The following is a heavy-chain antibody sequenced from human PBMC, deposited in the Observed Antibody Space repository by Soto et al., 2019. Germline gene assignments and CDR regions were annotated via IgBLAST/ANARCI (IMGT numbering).Heavy chain of an antibody. Sequence: GASVKVSCKASGYTFTSYDINWVRQATGQGLEWMGWVNPNSGNTGYAQKFQGRVTMTRNTSISTAYMELSSLRSEDTAVYYCARRIVAANDNWFDPWGQGTLVTVSS. J-gene: IGHJ5*02. D-gene: IGHD2-15*01. CDR3: ARRIVAANDNWFDP. CDR1: GYTFTSYD. CDR2: VNPNSGNT. V-gene: IGHV1-8*01.